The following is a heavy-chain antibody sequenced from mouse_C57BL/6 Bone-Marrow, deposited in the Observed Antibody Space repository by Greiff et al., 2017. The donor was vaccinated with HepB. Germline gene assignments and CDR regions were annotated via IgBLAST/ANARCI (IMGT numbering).Heavy chain of an antibody. J-gene: IGHJ3*01. CDR3: ARSHSNDLAWFAY. Sequence: EVKLQESGGGLVQPGGSLSLSCAASGFTFTDYYMSWVRQPPGKALEWLGFIRNKANGYTTEYSASVKGRFTISRDNSQSTLYLQMNALRAEDSATYYCARSHSNDLAWFAYWGQGTLVTVSA. V-gene: IGHV7-3*01. CDR2: IRNKANGYTT. CDR1: GFTFTDYY. D-gene: IGHD2-12*01.